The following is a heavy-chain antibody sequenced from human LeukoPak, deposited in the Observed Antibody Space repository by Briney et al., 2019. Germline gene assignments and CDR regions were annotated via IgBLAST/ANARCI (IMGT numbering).Heavy chain of an antibody. Sequence: SETLSLTCAVYGGSFSGYYWSWIRQPPGKGLEWIGEINHSGSTNYNPSLKSRVTISVDTSKNQFSLKLSSVTAADTAVYYCARHPDYGDYYYMDVWGKGTTVTISS. D-gene: IGHD4-17*01. CDR3: ARHPDYGDYYYMDV. CDR1: GGSFSGYY. J-gene: IGHJ6*03. CDR2: INHSGST. V-gene: IGHV4-34*01.